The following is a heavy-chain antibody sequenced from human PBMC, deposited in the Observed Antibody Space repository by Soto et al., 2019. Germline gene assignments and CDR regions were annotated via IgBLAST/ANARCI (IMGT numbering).Heavy chain of an antibody. D-gene: IGHD5-12*01. CDR3: ATGRGAEATTHYYYYYMDV. CDR2: FDPEDGET. CDR1: GYTLTELS. Sequence: ASVKVSCKVSGYTLTELSMHWVRQAPGKGLEWMGGFDPEDGETIYAQKFQGRVTMTEDTSTDTAYMELSSLRSEDTAVYYCATGRGAEATTHYYYYYMDVWGKGTTVTVSS. J-gene: IGHJ6*03. V-gene: IGHV1-24*01.